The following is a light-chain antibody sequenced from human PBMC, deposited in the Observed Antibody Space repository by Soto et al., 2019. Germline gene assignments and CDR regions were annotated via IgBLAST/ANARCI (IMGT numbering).Light chain of an antibody. CDR3: QQYDSSPYS. V-gene: IGKV3-20*01. Sequence: EVVLTQSPGTLSLSPGERATLSCRASQSVSSTYFAWYQQKPGQAPRLLMYAASRRETGLPDTFSGSGSGTDFTLTISRLEPEDFAVYYCQQYDSSPYSFGQGTKLEIK. J-gene: IGKJ2*03. CDR2: AAS. CDR1: QSVSSTY.